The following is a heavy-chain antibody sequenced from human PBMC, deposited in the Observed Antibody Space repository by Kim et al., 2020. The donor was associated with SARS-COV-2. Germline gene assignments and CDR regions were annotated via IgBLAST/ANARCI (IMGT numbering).Heavy chain of an antibody. CDR3: AKARSGRVSFDY. V-gene: IGHV3-23*01. CDR2: ISGSGDST. CDR1: GFTFSSFV. D-gene: IGHD6-19*01. Sequence: GGSLRLSCAASGFTFSSFVMSWVRQAPGKGLEWVSAISGSGDSTYYADSVKGRFTISRDNSENTLYLQMSSLRAEDTAVYYCAKARSGRVSFDYWGQGTLVTVSS. J-gene: IGHJ4*02.